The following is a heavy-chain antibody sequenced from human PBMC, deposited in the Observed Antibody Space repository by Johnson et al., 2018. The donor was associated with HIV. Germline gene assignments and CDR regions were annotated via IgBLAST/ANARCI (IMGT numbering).Heavy chain of an antibody. J-gene: IGHJ3*02. CDR2: IKSKTDGGTT. CDR1: GFTFSNAW. Sequence: VKLVESGGGLVKPGGSLGLSCAASGFTFSNAWMSWVRQAPGKGLEWVARIKSKTDGGTTDFAAPVKGRFTISRDNAKTSLYLQMNSLRAEDTAVYYCARGRKITGTVDAFDIWGQGSMVTVSS. CDR3: ARGRKITGTVDAFDI. V-gene: IGHV3-15*01. D-gene: IGHD1-7*01.